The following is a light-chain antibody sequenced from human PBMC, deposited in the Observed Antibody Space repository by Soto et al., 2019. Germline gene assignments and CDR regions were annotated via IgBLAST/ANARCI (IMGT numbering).Light chain of an antibody. CDR2: EVN. CDR3: SSYAGSNNWV. CDR1: SSDVGGYNY. J-gene: IGLJ3*02. V-gene: IGLV2-8*01. Sequence: QSVLTQPPSAYGPPAQSVTISCNGTSSDVGGYNYVSWYQHHPGKAPKLMIYEVNERPSGVPDRFSGSKSGNTASLTVSGLQAEDEADYYCSSYAGSNNWVFGGGTKLTVL.